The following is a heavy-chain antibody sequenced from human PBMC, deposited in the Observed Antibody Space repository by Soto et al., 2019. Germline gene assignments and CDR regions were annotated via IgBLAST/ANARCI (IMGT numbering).Heavy chain of an antibody. V-gene: IGHV3-9*01. D-gene: IGHD6-19*01. Sequence: EVQLVESGGGLVQPGRSLRLSCAASGFTFDDYAMHWVRQAPGKGLEWVSGISWNSGSIGYADSVKGRFTISRDNAKNSLYLQMNSLRAEDTALYYCAKDIAAVAGAYYYGMDVWGQGTTVTVSS. CDR2: ISWNSGSI. CDR1: GFTFDDYA. J-gene: IGHJ6*02. CDR3: AKDIAAVAGAYYYGMDV.